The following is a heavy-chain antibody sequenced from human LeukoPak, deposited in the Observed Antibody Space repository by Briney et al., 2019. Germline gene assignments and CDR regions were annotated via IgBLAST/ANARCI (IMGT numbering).Heavy chain of an antibody. J-gene: IGHJ1*01. Sequence: GGSLRLSCATSGFSFSGAWLSWVRQAPGKGLEWIGRIQNGGTTDYAAPVKGRFTISRDDSKATLYLQMNSLKTEDTAIYYCTTVTHFYLGGQGTLVTVSS. CDR1: GFSFSGAW. V-gene: IGHV3-15*01. CDR2: IQNGGTT. CDR3: TTVTHFYL. D-gene: IGHD2-15*01.